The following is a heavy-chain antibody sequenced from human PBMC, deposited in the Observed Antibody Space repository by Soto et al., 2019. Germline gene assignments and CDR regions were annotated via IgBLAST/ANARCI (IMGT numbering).Heavy chain of an antibody. V-gene: IGHV4-30-4*01. CDR1: GGSISNVDYY. CDR2: IYYSGST. D-gene: IGHD4-17*01. CDR3: ARAPSRLRHFDY. J-gene: IGHJ4*02. Sequence: PSETLSLTWTVSGGSISNVDYYWSWIRQPPGKGLEWIGYIYYSGSTYYNPSLKSRVTISVDTSKNQFSLKLSSVTAADTAVYYCARAPSRLRHFDYWGQGTLVTVSS.